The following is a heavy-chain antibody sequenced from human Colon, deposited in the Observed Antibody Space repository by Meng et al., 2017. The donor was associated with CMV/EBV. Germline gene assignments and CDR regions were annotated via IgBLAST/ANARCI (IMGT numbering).Heavy chain of an antibody. J-gene: IGHJ4*02. CDR2: IYDTGTR. Sequence: GESLKISCAASGFSVSRNYISWVRQRPGQGLEWLSVIYDTGTRYYADSVKGRFTVSRDESKNTVFLQMNNLRAEDTAVYYCARNRLECGGDCYFADSWGRGTLVTVSS. D-gene: IGHD2-21*02. V-gene: IGHV3-66*01. CDR3: ARNRLECGGDCYFADS. CDR1: GFSVSRNY.